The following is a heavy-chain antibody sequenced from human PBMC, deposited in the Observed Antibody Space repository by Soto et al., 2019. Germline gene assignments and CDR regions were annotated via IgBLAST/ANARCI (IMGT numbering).Heavy chain of an antibody. Sequence: GGSLRLSCAASGFPFSDSYMSWIRQAPGKGLEWVSYISRGGSVIYYADSVKGRFTISRDDAKNSLYLQMNSLRAEDTAIYYCASDSHAVDLGYWGQGTLVTVSS. CDR3: ASDSHAVDLGY. CDR1: GFPFSDSY. J-gene: IGHJ4*02. D-gene: IGHD3-10*01. CDR2: ISRGGSVI. V-gene: IGHV3-11*01.